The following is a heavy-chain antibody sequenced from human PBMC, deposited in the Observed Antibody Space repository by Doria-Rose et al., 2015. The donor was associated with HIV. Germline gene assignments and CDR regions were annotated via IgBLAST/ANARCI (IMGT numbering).Heavy chain of an antibody. CDR1: GDSISHYY. J-gene: IGHJ4*02. D-gene: IGHD1-26*01. V-gene: IGHV4-59*01. CDR2: IFYTGST. Sequence: QAQLQESGPGLVKPSETLSLTCSVSGDSISHYYWSWIRQPPGKGLEYIGDIFYTGSTNYSPSLKSRVSMSIDTSKNKLSLRLSSVTAADTAVYYCARVLSGTYDYWGQGTLVTVSS. CDR3: ARVLSGTYDY.